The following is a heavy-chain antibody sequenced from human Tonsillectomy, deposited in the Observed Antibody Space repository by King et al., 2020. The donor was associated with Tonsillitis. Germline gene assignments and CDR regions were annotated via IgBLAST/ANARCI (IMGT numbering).Heavy chain of an antibody. CDR3: ARDTQYISNYVGYFDI. D-gene: IGHD1-7*01. CDR1: GFTFSSYW. CDR2: IKEDGSEK. V-gene: IGHV3-7*03. J-gene: IGHJ4*02. Sequence: VQLVESGGGLVQPGGSLRLSCAASGFTFSSYWMSWVRQAPGKGLEWVANIKEDGSEKYYVDSVKGRFTISRDNARNSLFLQMSSLRAEDTAVYYWARDTQYISNYVGYFDIWGQGTLVTVSS.